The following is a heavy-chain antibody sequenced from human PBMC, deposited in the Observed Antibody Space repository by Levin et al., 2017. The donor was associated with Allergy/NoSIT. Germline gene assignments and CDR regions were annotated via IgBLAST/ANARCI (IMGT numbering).Heavy chain of an antibody. D-gene: IGHD2-8*02. V-gene: IGHV3-7*04. CDR3: ARNWRSAFDF. J-gene: IGHJ3*01. CDR1: GFTFSSYW. Sequence: GESLKISCAASGFTFSSYWMSWVRQAPGKGLEWVANIKQDGTEKYYVDSVKGRFTISKDNAQNSVFLHMSSLTVEDTAVYFCARNWRSAFDFWGQGTRVTVSS. CDR2: IKQDGTEK.